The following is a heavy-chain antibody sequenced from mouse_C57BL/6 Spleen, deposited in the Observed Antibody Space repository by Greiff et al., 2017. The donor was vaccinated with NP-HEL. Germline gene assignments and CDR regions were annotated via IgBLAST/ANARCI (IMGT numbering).Heavy chain of an antibody. CDR1: GYTFTDYN. CDR3: ERLYYYGSSSEDWYFDV. D-gene: IGHD1-1*01. J-gene: IGHJ1*03. V-gene: IGHV1-18*01. Sequence: VQLQQSGPELVKPGASVKIPCKASGYTFTDYNMDWVKQSHGKSLEWIGDINPNNGGTIYNQKFKGKATLTVDKSSSTAYMELRSLTSEDTAVYYCERLYYYGSSSEDWYFDVWGTGTTVTVSS. CDR2: INPNNGGT.